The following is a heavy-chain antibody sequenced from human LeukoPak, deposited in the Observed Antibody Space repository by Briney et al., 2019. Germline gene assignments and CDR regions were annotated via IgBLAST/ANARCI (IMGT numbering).Heavy chain of an antibody. CDR3: ARDCSRKVVAATPCFGY. J-gene: IGHJ4*02. CDR2: INPNSGGT. Sequence: ASVKVSCKASGYTFTGYYMHWVRQAPGQGLEWMGRINPNSGGTNYAQKFQGRVTMTRDTSISTAYMELSRLRSDDTAVYYCARDCSRKVVAATPCFGYWGQGTLVTVSS. CDR1: GYTFTGYY. V-gene: IGHV1-2*06. D-gene: IGHD2-15*01.